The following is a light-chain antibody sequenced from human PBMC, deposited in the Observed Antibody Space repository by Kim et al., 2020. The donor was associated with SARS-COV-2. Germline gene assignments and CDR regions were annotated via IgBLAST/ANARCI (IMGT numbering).Light chain of an antibody. CDR1: SFRSDY. J-gene: IGLJ2*01. CDR2: GKN. V-gene: IGLV3-19*01. Sequence: AVGPTFRITCQGDSFRSDYASWYQPKPVQAPILVIYGKNNRPTGIPELFSGSSSGKTASLTSSGTQAGDEADYYCNSRDSNNNVVFGGGTKRTVL. CDR3: NSRDSNNNVV.